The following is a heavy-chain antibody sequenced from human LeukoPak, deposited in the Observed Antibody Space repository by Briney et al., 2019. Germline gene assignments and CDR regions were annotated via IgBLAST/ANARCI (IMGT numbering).Heavy chain of an antibody. CDR1: GYTFTRYG. V-gene: IGHV1-18*01. D-gene: IGHD1-26*01. Sequence: ASVKVSCQASGYTFTRYGIRWVRQAPGQGVEGMGWISAYNGNTNYAQKLQGRVTMTTDTSTSTAYMELRSLRSDDTAVYYCARGGGSYYDWFDPWGQGTLVTVSS. CDR2: ISAYNGNT. J-gene: IGHJ5*02. CDR3: ARGGGSYYDWFDP.